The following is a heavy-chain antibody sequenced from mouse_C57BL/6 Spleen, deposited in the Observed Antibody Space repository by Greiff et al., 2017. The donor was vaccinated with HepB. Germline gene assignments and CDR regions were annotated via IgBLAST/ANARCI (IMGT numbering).Heavy chain of an antibody. CDR1: GYTFTSYW. Sequence: QVQLQQPGAELVRPGSSVKLSCKASGYTFTSYWMHWVKQRPIQGLEWIGNIDPSDSETHYNQKFKDKATLTVDKSSSTAYMQLSSLTSEDSAVYYCACTTVVPNWCFDGWGTGTTVTVSS. V-gene: IGHV1-52*01. J-gene: IGHJ1*03. D-gene: IGHD1-1*01. CDR3: ACTTVVPNWCFDG. CDR2: IDPSDSET.